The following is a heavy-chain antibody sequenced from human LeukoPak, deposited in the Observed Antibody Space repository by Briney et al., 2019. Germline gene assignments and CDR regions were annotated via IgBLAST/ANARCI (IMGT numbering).Heavy chain of an antibody. CDR3: ARGPMIVPAARAYYYYYMDV. D-gene: IGHD2-2*01. V-gene: IGHV4-4*07. Sequence: ASETLSLTCTVSGGSISIYYWSWIRQPAGKGLEWIGRIYTSGSTNYNPSLKSRVTMSVDTSKNQFSLKLSSVTAADTAVYYCARGPMIVPAARAYYYYYMDVWGKGTTVTVSS. CDR2: IYTSGST. J-gene: IGHJ6*03. CDR1: GGSISIYY.